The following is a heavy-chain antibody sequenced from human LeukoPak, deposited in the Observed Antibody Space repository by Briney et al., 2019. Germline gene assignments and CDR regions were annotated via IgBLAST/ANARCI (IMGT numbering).Heavy chain of an antibody. V-gene: IGHV3-30*18. CDR1: GFTFSSYG. J-gene: IGHJ4*02. Sequence: GGALRLSCAASGFTFSSYGMHWVRQAPGKGLEWVAVISYDGINKYYPDSVKAQFTISRDNSKNTLYTEMNRLRAEDTAVYYCEKGGHSHNSGYSIQIDWGPGTLVTVPS. CDR3: EKGGHSHNSGYSIQID. CDR2: ISYDGINK. D-gene: IGHD3-22*01.